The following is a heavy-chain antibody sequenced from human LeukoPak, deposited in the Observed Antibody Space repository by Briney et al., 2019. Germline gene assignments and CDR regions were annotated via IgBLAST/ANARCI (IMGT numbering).Heavy chain of an antibody. J-gene: IGHJ4*02. Sequence: SETLSLTCAVYGGSFSGYYWSWIRQPPGKGLEWIGEINHSGSTNYNPSLKSRVTISVDTSKSQFSLKLSSVTAADTAVYYCASDLVAHDYWGQGTLVTVSS. CDR2: INHSGST. V-gene: IGHV4-34*01. CDR1: GGSFSGYY. D-gene: IGHD2-15*01. CDR3: ASDLVAHDY.